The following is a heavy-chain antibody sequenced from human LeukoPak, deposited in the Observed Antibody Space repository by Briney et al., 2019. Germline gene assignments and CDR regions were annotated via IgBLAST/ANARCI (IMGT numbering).Heavy chain of an antibody. CDR3: AKDERYSYGE. CDR1: GFTVSSNY. Sequence: PGGSLRLSCAASGFTVSSNYMSWVRQAPGKGLEWVSAISGSGGSTYYADSVKGRFTISRDNSKNTLYLQMNSLRAEDTAVYYCAKDERYSYGEWGQGTLVTVSS. J-gene: IGHJ4*02. D-gene: IGHD5-18*01. V-gene: IGHV3-23*01. CDR2: ISGSGGST.